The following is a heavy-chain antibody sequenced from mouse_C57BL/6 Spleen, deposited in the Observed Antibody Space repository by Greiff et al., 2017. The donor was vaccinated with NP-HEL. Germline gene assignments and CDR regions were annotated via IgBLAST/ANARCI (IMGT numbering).Heavy chain of an antibody. CDR3: ARRFYDYDVGAMDY. D-gene: IGHD2-4*01. J-gene: IGHJ4*01. V-gene: IGHV1-26*01. CDR2: INPNNGGT. CDR1: GYTFTDYY. Sequence: EVQLQQSGPELVKPGASVKISCKASGYTFTDYYMNWVKQSHGKSLEWIGDINPNNGGTSYNQKFKGKATLTVDKSSSTAYMELRSLTSEDSAVYYCARRFYDYDVGAMDYWGQGTSVTVSS.